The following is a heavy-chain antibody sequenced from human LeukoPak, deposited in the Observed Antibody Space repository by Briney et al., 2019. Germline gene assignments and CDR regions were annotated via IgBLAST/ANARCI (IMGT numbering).Heavy chain of an antibody. CDR2: ISGSGGST. Sequence: TGGSLRLSCAASGFTFSIFWMSWVRQAPGKGLEWVSAISGSGGSTYYADSVKGRFTISRDNSKNTLYLQMNSLRAEDTAVYYCAKEGGVLEWLLYNAFDIWGQGTMVTVSS. J-gene: IGHJ3*02. D-gene: IGHD3-3*01. CDR3: AKEGGVLEWLLYNAFDI. CDR1: GFTFSIFW. V-gene: IGHV3-23*01.